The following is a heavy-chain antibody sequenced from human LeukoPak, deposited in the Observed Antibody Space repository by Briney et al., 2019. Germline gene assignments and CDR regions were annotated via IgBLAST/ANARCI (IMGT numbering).Heavy chain of an antibody. CDR2: ISTYNGNT. CDR3: ARGDDYGDYWGLY. Sequence: GASVNVSCKASGYTFTKYGITWVRQASGQGLEWMGWISTYNGNTNYAQKLQGRVTMTTDTSTSTAYMELRSLISDDAAVYYCARGDDYGDYWGLYWGQGTLVTVSS. CDR1: GYTFTKYG. V-gene: IGHV1-18*01. J-gene: IGHJ4*02. D-gene: IGHD4-17*01.